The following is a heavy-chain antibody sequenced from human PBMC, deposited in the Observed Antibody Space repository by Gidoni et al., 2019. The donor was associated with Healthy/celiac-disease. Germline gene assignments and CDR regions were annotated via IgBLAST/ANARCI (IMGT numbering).Heavy chain of an antibody. CDR3: AHIGDQPRLWFGELFQYYFDY. CDR2: IYWNDDK. CDR1: GFSLSTSGVG. J-gene: IGHJ4*02. Sequence: QITLKESGPTLVKPTQTLTLTCTFSGFSLSTSGVGVGWIRQPPGKALEWLALIYWNDDKRYSPSLKSRLTITKDTSKNQVVLTMTNMDPVDTATYYCAHIGDQPRLWFGELFQYYFDYWGQGTLVTVSS. V-gene: IGHV2-5*01. D-gene: IGHD3-10*01.